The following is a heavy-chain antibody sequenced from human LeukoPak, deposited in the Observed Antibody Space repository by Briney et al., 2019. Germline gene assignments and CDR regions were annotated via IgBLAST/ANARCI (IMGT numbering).Heavy chain of an antibody. D-gene: IGHD3-16*01. J-gene: IGHJ3*02. Sequence: PSETLSLTCGVSGDSINSGVYSWNWIRQPPGKGLEWIGLVYYTGSTDYNPSLESRVTISVDTSRTQFSLKLTSVTVADTAMYFCARETRWGDRQGFDIWGQGTSSIVSS. CDR1: GDSINSGVYS. CDR3: ARETRWGDRQGFDI. V-gene: IGHV4-30-4*07. CDR2: VYYTGST.